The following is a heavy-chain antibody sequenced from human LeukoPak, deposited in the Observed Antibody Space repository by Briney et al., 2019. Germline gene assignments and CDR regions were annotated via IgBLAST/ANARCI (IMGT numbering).Heavy chain of an antibody. D-gene: IGHD3-10*02. Sequence: GGSLRLSCAASGFTFSSYSMIWVRQAPGKGLEWVSYISSSSSTIYYADSVKGRFTISRDNAKNSLYLQMNSLRADDTAVYYCFVRAVGSRDYWGQGTLVTVSS. J-gene: IGHJ4*02. V-gene: IGHV3-48*01. CDR3: FVRAVGSRDY. CDR1: GFTFSSYS. CDR2: ISSSSSTI.